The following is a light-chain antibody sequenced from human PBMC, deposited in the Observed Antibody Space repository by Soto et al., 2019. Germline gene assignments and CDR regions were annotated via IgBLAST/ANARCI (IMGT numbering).Light chain of an antibody. Sequence: DIVMTQSPDSLAVSLGERATINCKSSQSVLYSSNDKNYVAWYQQKAGQPPKLLIYWASTRESGVPDRFIGSASGTDFTLTISSLQAGDVAVYYCQQYYSSPYTFGQGTKLEIK. CDR3: QQYYSSPYT. V-gene: IGKV4-1*01. CDR2: WAS. CDR1: QSVLYSSNDKNY. J-gene: IGKJ2*01.